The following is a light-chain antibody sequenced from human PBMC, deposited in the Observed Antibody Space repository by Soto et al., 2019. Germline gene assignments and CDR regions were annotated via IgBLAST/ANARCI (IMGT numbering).Light chain of an antibody. Sequence: EIVMTQSPATVSVSPGERATLSCRASQSVSSTLAWYQQKPGQAPRLLIYGASTRATGIPVRFSGSGSGTEFTLTISSLQSEDLAVYYCQQYNDWPRTFGQGTKV. J-gene: IGKJ1*01. V-gene: IGKV3-15*01. CDR1: QSVSST. CDR2: GAS. CDR3: QQYNDWPRT.